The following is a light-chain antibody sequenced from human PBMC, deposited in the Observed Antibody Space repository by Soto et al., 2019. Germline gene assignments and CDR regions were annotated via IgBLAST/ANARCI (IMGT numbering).Light chain of an antibody. Sequence: QSALTQPPSASGSPGQSVAISCTGTSNDVGGYNYVSWFQHHPGKAPKLIIYEVSERPSGVPDRFSGSKSGNTASLTVSGLQAEDEADYYCTSYTSSSTHVFGTGTKLTVL. CDR2: EVS. CDR3: TSYTSSSTHV. J-gene: IGLJ1*01. CDR1: SNDVGGYNY. V-gene: IGLV2-8*01.